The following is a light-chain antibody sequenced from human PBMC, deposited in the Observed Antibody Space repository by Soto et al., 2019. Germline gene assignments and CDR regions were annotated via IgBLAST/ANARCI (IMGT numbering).Light chain of an antibody. J-gene: IGKJ3*01. CDR3: QQLNSFPIP. CDR1: QGISSY. Sequence: AIRMTQSPSSLSASPGDRVTITCRASQGISSYLAWYQQKPGKAPKLLIYAASTLQSGVPSRFSGSGSGTDFTLTISCLQSEDFATYYCQQLNSFPIPFGPGTKVDIK. V-gene: IGKV1-8*01. CDR2: AAS.